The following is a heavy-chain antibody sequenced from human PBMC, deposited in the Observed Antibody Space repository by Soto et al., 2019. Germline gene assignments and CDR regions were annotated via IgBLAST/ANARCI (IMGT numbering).Heavy chain of an antibody. D-gene: IGHD5-18*01. Sequence: EVQLLESGGGLVQPGGSLRLSCAASGFTFSSYEMNWVRQAPGKGLEWVSYISSSGSTIYYADSVKGRFTISRDNAKNSLYLQMNSLRAEDTAVYYCAREPELWLLYYYYGMDVWGQGTTVTVSS. CDR2: ISSSGSTI. V-gene: IGHV3-48*03. CDR3: AREPELWLLYYYYGMDV. CDR1: GFTFSSYE. J-gene: IGHJ6*02.